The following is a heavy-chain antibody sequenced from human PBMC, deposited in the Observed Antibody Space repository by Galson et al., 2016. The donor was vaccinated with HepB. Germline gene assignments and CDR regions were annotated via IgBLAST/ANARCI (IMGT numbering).Heavy chain of an antibody. D-gene: IGHD4-11*01. CDR3: ARRPPVTGRSGHYFDS. Sequence: QSGAEVKKPGESLKISCKGSGYSFSSYWIGWVRQMPGKGLEWMGIISPGDSDTRYSPSFQGQVTISVDKAINTAYMQWSSLKASDSGIYYCARRPPVTGRSGHYFDSWGLGTLVTVSS. CDR1: GYSFSSYW. J-gene: IGHJ4*02. CDR2: ISPGDSDT. V-gene: IGHV5-51*01.